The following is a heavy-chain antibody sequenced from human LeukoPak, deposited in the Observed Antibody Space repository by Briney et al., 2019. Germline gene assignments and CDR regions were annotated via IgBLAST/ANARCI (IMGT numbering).Heavy chain of an antibody. CDR1: GFTFSSYW. D-gene: IGHD4-17*01. Sequence: PGGSLTLPCAASGFTFSSYWMHWVRQAPGKGLVWVSRISTDGRTTDYADSVEGRFTISRDNAKNTMYLQMNSLRAEDTAVYYCVRDGTVATLFEWWGQGMLVTVSS. V-gene: IGHV3-74*01. J-gene: IGHJ4*02. CDR2: ISTDGRTT. CDR3: VRDGTVATLFEW.